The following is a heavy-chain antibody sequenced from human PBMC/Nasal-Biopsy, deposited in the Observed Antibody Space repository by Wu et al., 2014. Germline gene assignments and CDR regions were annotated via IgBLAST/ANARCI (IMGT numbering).Heavy chain of an antibody. V-gene: IGHV1-18*01. CDR3: TRESGATAAAMFDY. J-gene: IGHJ4*02. Sequence: SGYIFSNFGISWVRHAPGQGLEWMGWISAYNGNTKFAPGLQGRFTMTTDTSTNTAYMELRSLRSDDTARYYCTRESGATAAAMFDYWGQGTLVTVS. CDR1: GYIFSNFG. CDR2: ISAYNGNT. D-gene: IGHD6-13*01.